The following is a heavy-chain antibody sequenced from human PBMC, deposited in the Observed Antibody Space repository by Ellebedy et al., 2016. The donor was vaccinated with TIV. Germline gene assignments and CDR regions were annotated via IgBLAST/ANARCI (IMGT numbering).Heavy chain of an antibody. D-gene: IGHD2-21*02. J-gene: IGHJ4*02. CDR1: GFSFSNYW. Sequence: GESLKISCAASGFSFSNYWMNWVRQAPGKGLELVANINQDGRAKNYVDSVKGRFAISRDNAKNSLYLQMNSLRREDTAIYYCARGSVVTGADSWGQGTLVTVSS. V-gene: IGHV3-7*03. CDR2: INQDGRAK. CDR3: ARGSVVTGADS.